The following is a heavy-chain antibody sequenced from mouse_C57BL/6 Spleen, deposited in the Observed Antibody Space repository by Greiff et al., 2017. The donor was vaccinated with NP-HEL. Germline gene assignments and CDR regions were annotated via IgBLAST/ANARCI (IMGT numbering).Heavy chain of an antibody. Sequence: QVQLKQSGAELVKPGASVKLSCKASGYTFTSYWMHWVKQRPGRGLEWIGRIDPNSGGTKYNEKFKSKATLTVDKPSSTAYMQLSSLTSEDSAVYYCAREAYDGYYDYYAMDYWGKGASVTVSS. CDR1: GYTFTSYW. CDR2: IDPNSGGT. D-gene: IGHD2-3*01. J-gene: IGHJ4*01. V-gene: IGHV1-72*01. CDR3: AREAYDGYYDYYAMDY.